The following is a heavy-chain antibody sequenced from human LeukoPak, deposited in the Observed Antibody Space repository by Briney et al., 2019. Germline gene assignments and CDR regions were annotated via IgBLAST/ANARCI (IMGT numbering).Heavy chain of an antibody. CDR2: IYYNGNT. V-gene: IGHV4-39*01. Sequence: PGGSLRLSCAASGFTFSSYWMSWVRQPPGKGLEWIANIYYNGNTYFNASLKSRVTISIDTSKNQFSLKLTSVTAADTAVYYCARLVPPGWFDPWGQGTLVTVSS. J-gene: IGHJ5*02. CDR3: ARLVPPGWFDP. CDR1: GFTFSSYW.